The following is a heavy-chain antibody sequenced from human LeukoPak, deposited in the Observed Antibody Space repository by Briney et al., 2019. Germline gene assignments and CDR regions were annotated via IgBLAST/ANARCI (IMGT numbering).Heavy chain of an antibody. J-gene: IGHJ5*02. Sequence: GGSLRLSCAASGFTFSSYAMHWVRQAPGKGLEWVAVISYDGSNKYYADSVKGRFTNSRDNSKNTLYLQMNSLRAEDTAVYYCARQNGYSSSWGENWFDPWGQGTLVTVSS. D-gene: IGHD6-13*01. CDR3: ARQNGYSSSWGENWFDP. V-gene: IGHV3-30-3*01. CDR2: ISYDGSNK. CDR1: GFTFSSYA.